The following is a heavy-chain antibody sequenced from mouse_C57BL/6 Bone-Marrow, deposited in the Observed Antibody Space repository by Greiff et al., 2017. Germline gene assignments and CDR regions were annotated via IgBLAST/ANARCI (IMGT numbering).Heavy chain of an antibody. D-gene: IGHD2-3*01. CDR1: GFTFSHYR. V-gene: IGHV13-2*01. CDR2: ITVKSDNYGA. CDR3: SRTEGDGYSFFDY. J-gene: IGHJ2*01. Sequence: VQGVETGGGLVRPGYSLKLSCVTSGFTFSHYRMHWLRQPPGKRLEWIAVITVKSDNYGANYAESVKGRFAISRDDSKSSVYLEMNRLREEDTATYFYSRTEGDGYSFFDYWGQGTTLTVSS.